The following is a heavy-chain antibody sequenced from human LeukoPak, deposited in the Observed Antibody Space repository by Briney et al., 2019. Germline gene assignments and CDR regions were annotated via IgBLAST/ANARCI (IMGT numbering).Heavy chain of an antibody. Sequence: PSETLSLTCTVSGGSISSGGYYWSWIRQPPGKGLEWIGYIYHSGSTYYNPSLKSRVTISVDRSKNQFSLKLSSVTAADTAVYYCARGMDIVVVPAAMDGTAMAPISFDYWGQGTLVTVSS. CDR3: ARGMDIVVVPAAMDGTAMAPISFDY. CDR1: GGSISSGGYY. J-gene: IGHJ4*02. D-gene: IGHD2-2*03. CDR2: IYHSGST. V-gene: IGHV4-30-2*01.